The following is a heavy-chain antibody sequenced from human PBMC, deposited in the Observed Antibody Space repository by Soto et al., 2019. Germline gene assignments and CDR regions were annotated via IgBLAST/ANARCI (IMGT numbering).Heavy chain of an antibody. J-gene: IGHJ6*02. Sequence: SGGSLRLSCAASGFTFSSYGMHWVRQAPGKGLEWVAVISYDGSNKYYADSVKGRFTISRDNSKNTLYLQMNSLRAEDTAVYYCAKSRRGIAAVGPYYYGMDVWSQGTTVTVSS. CDR1: GFTFSSYG. CDR2: ISYDGSNK. V-gene: IGHV3-30*18. CDR3: AKSRRGIAAVGPYYYGMDV. D-gene: IGHD6-13*01.